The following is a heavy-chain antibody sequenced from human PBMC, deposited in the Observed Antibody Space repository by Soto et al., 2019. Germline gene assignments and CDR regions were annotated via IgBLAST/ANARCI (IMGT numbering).Heavy chain of an antibody. CDR2: TYYRSKWYN. J-gene: IGHJ4*02. V-gene: IGHV6-1*01. D-gene: IGHD6-19*01. CDR3: ARAKNKWLAPELVDY. CDR1: GDSVSSNIAA. Sequence: PSQTHSLTCAISGDSVSSNIAAWNWIRQSPSRGLEWLGRTYYRSKWYNDYAVSVKSRITINPDTSKNQFSLQLNSVTPEDTAVYYCARAKNKWLAPELVDYWGQGTLVTVSS.